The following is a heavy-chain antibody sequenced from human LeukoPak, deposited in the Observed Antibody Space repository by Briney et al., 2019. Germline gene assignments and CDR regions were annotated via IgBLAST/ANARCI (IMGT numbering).Heavy chain of an antibody. J-gene: IGHJ4*02. Sequence: GGSLRLSCAASGFTFSSYAMSWVRQAPGKGLEWVSAISGSGGSTYYTDSVKGRFTISRDNSKNTLYLQMNSLRAEDTAVYYCXXXXXXGGWYYEGPDYWGQGTLVTVSS. CDR3: XXXXXXGGWYYEGPDY. CDR1: GFTFSSYA. V-gene: IGHV3-23*01. CDR2: ISGSGGST. D-gene: IGHD6-19*01.